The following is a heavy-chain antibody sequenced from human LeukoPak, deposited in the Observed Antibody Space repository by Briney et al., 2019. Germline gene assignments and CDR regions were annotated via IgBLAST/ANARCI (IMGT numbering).Heavy chain of an antibody. CDR2: IYSGGST. V-gene: IGHV3-66*01. Sequence: GGSLRLSCAASGFTVSSNYMSWVGQAPGKGLGWVSVIYSGGSTYYADSVKGRFTISRDNSKNTLYLQMNSLRAEDTAVYYCARDNEYSSSFAIRWDQGTLVTVSS. D-gene: IGHD6-13*01. CDR3: ARDNEYSSSFAIR. J-gene: IGHJ4*02. CDR1: GFTVSSNY.